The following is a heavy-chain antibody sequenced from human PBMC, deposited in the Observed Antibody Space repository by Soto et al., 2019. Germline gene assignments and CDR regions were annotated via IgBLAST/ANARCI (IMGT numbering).Heavy chain of an antibody. V-gene: IGHV3-23*01. Sequence: GGSLRLSCAASGFTFSSYAMSWVRQAPGKGLEWVPAISGSGGSTYYADSVKGRFTISRDNSKNTLYLQMNSLRAEDTAVYYCAKLVSYYDILTGPSTGIDYWGQGTLVTVSS. CDR1: GFTFSSYA. CDR3: AKLVSYYDILTGPSTGIDY. J-gene: IGHJ4*02. D-gene: IGHD3-9*01. CDR2: ISGSGGST.